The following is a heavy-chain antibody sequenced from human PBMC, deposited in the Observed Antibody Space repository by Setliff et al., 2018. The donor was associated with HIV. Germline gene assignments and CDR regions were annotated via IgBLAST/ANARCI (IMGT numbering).Heavy chain of an antibody. J-gene: IGHJ4*02. V-gene: IGHV4-4*09. Sequence: SETLSLTCTVSGGSISSYCWNWIRQSPGRGLEWIGFIFSSGNTKYNPSLKSRVTISVDTSKNQFSLRLYSVTAADTAVYYCARVQVSGTYPIDYWGQGALVTVSS. CDR2: IFSSGNT. CDR1: GGSISSYC. CDR3: ARVQVSGTYPIDY. D-gene: IGHD3-10*01.